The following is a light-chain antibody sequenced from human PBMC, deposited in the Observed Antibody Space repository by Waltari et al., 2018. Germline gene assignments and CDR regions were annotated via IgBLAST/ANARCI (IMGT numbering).Light chain of an antibody. CDR3: QHYLRLPAT. V-gene: IGKV3-20*01. J-gene: IGKJ1*01. CDR1: QSVTRT. Sequence: EIVLTQSPGTLSLSPGERATLSCRASQSVTRTLAWYQQKPGQAPRLLIYGASKRATGIPDRFSGSGSGTDFSLTISRLEPEDFAVYYCQHYLRLPATFGQGTKVEIK. CDR2: GAS.